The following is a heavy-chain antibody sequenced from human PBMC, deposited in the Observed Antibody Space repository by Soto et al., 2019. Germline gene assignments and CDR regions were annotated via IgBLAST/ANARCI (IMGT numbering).Heavy chain of an antibody. J-gene: IGHJ4*02. CDR1: GYTFTSYG. CDR3: ARTDLKLRGLDY. V-gene: IGHV1-18*01. CDR2: ISGYNGNT. D-gene: IGHD1-7*01. Sequence: ASVKVSCKASGYTFTSYGINWVRQAPGQGLEWMGWISGYNGNTDYVQRLQDRVTMTTDTSTRTAYMELRNLRSGDSAVYYCARTDLKLRGLDYWGQGTLVTVSS.